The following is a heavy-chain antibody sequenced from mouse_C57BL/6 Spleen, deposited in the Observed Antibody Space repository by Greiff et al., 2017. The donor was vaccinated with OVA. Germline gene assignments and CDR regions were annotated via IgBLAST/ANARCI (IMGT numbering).Heavy chain of an antibody. CDR2: IYPSDSET. CDR3: ARGWDYGNYDWYFDV. Sequence: QVQLKQPGAELVRPGSSVKLSCKASGYTFTSYWMDWVKQRPGQGLEWIGNIYPSDSETHYNQKFKDKATLTVDKSSSTAYMQLSSLTSEDSAVYYCARGWDYGNYDWYFDVWGTGTTVTVSS. CDR1: GYTFTSYW. V-gene: IGHV1-61*01. J-gene: IGHJ1*03. D-gene: IGHD2-1*01.